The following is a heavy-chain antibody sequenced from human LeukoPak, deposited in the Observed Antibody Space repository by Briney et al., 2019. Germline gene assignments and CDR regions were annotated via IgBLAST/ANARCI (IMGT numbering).Heavy chain of an antibody. D-gene: IGHD3-10*01. CDR3: ARDKGSGSYYNAGFDP. J-gene: IGHJ5*02. CDR1: GGSISSYY. Sequence: SETLSLTCTVSGGSISSYYWGWIRQPPGKGLEWIGSIYYSGSTYYNPSLKSRVTISVDTSKNQFSLKLSSVTAADTAVYYCARDKGSGSYYNAGFDPWGQGTLVTVSS. CDR2: IYYSGST. V-gene: IGHV4-39*07.